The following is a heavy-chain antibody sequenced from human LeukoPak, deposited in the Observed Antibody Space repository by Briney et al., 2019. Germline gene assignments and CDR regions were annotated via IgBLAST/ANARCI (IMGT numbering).Heavy chain of an antibody. CDR2: INQVGSEE. J-gene: IGHJ4*02. CDR1: GFTFSSYW. D-gene: IGHD1-14*01. CDR3: ERDRWNHVGHYFEY. V-gene: IGHV3-7*01. Sequence: GGSLRLSCAASGFTFSSYWTGWVCQAPGKGLEWVANINQVGSEEYYVDSVKGRFTISRDNAKNSLYLQMNSLRAEDTAVYYFERDRWNHVGHYFEYWGQATL.